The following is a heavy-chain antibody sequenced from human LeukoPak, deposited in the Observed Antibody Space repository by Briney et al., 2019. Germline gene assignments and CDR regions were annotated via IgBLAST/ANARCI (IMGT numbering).Heavy chain of an antibody. CDR1: GYTFTSYG. Sequence: GASVKVSCKASGYTFTSYGISWVRQAPGQGLEWMGWISAYNGNTNYAQKLQGRVTMTTDTSTSTAYMELRSLRSDDTAVYYCARAASYGSSGYPPYYFDYWGQGTLVTVSS. J-gene: IGHJ4*02. CDR2: ISAYNGNT. CDR3: ARAASYGSSGYPPYYFDY. D-gene: IGHD3-22*01. V-gene: IGHV1-18*01.